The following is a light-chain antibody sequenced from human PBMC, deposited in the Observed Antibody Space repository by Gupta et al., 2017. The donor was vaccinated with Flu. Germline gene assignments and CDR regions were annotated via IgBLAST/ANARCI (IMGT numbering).Light chain of an antibody. CDR1: SHDVGSYNS. Sequence: TISCTGPSHDVGSYNSVSWYRQNPGEAPKLMIFEVTKRPAGVSDRFSGSKSGNTASLTVSGLQAEDEADYYCCSYTGRDTSPYVFGSGTKVTVL. J-gene: IGLJ1*01. CDR2: EVT. V-gene: IGLV2-23*02. CDR3: CSYTGRDTSPYV.